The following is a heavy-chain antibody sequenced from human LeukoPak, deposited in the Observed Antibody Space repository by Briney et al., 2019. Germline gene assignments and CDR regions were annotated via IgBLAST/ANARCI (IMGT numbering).Heavy chain of an antibody. Sequence: ASVKVSCKASGGTFRTSGVNWVRQATGQGLEWMGWMNPNSGNTGYAQKFQGRVTMTRNTSISTAYMELSSLRSEDTAVYYCARDRAYYDSSGYYYRLDYWGQGTLVTVSS. V-gene: IGHV1-8*02. CDR2: MNPNSGNT. CDR3: ARDRAYYDSSGYYYRLDY. J-gene: IGHJ4*02. CDR1: GGTFRTSG. D-gene: IGHD3-22*01.